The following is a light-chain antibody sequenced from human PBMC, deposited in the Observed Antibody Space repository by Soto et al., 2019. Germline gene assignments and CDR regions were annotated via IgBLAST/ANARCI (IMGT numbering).Light chain of an antibody. J-gene: IGLJ2*01. CDR1: SSDVGGYNY. CDR2: QVT. V-gene: IGLV2-14*01. Sequence: QSALTQPASVSGSPGQSIIISCTGTSSDVGGYNYVSWYQQHPGKVPKLIIYQVTNRPSGVSDRFSASKSGNTASLTISGLQVEDEGDYYCGSYTSSGTLVFGGGTKVTVL. CDR3: GSYTSSGTLV.